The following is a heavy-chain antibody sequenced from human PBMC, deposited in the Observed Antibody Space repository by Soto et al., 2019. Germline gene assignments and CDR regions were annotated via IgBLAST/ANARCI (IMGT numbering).Heavy chain of an antibody. CDR2: IEQDGNEK. J-gene: IGHJ4*02. CDR1: GFPFSNYW. D-gene: IGHD6-19*01. V-gene: IGHV3-7*05. CDR3: AREGFSSGWYIGY. Sequence: GGSLRLSCEPSGFPFSNYWMSWVRQAPGKGLEWVANIEQDGNEKYYVDSVRGRFTISRDNAKNSLYLQMNSLRAEDTAVYYCAREGFSSGWYIGYWGQGTLVTVSS.